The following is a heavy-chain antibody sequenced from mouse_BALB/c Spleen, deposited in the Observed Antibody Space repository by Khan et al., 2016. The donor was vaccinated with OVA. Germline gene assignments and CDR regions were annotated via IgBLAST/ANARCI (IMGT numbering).Heavy chain of an antibody. J-gene: IGHJ3*01. CDR3: ARGYDFFAS. V-gene: IGHV1-26*01. CDR1: GYSFTLYY. Sequence: EVKLLESGPDLVKPGASVKLSCKASGYSFTLYYMSWVKQSHGKSLEWIGRVNPNTDNINYNQEFKGKAILTVDKSSNTAYMERRSLTSEDSAVYFCARGYDFFASWGQGTLVTVSA. D-gene: IGHD2-14*01. CDR2: VNPNTDNI.